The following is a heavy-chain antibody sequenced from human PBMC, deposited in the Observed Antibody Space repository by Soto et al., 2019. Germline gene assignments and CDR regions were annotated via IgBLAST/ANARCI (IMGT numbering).Heavy chain of an antibody. V-gene: IGHV3-33*01. CDR1: GFTFSSYG. J-gene: IGHJ6*02. D-gene: IGHD4-4*01. CDR2: IWYDGSNK. CDR3: ARDVTTVTTRTPDYYYYYGMDV. Sequence: PGGSLRLSCAASGFTFSSYGMHWVRQAPGKGLEWVAVIWYDGSNKYYADSVKGRFTISRDNSKNTLYLQMNSLRAEDTAVYYCARDVTTVTTRTPDYYYYYGMDVSGQGTTVTVSS.